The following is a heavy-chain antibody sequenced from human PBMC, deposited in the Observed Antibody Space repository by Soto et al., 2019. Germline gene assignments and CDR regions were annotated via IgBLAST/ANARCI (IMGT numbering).Heavy chain of an antibody. D-gene: IGHD2-15*01. V-gene: IGHV3-53*01. CDR2: IYSGGST. J-gene: IGHJ6*02. Sequence: GGSLRLSCAASGFTVSSNYMSWVRQAPGKGLEWVSVIYSGGSTYYADSVKGRFTISRDNSENTLYLQMNSLRAEDTAVYYCARDEYPYCSGGSCLSYGMDVWGQGTTVTVSS. CDR1: GFTVSSNY. CDR3: ARDEYPYCSGGSCLSYGMDV.